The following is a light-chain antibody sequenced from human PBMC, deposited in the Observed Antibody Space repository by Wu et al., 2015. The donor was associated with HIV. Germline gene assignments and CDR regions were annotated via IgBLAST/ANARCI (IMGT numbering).Light chain of an antibody. Sequence: EIVLTQSPDTLSLSPGERATLSCRASQSVSSYSAWYQHKPGQAPRLLIYDASDRATGISARFSGSGSGTEFTLTISSLEPEDFAFYYCQHRFNWPLIFGQGTRLEIK. CDR1: QSVSSY. CDR2: DAS. CDR3: QHRFNWPLI. V-gene: IGKV3-11*01. J-gene: IGKJ5*01.